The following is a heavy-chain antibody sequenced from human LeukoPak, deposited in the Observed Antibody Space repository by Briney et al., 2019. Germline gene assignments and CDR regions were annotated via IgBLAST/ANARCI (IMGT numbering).Heavy chain of an antibody. CDR2: IYYSGTT. CDR3: ARGKVPDP. D-gene: IGHD1-14*01. J-gene: IGHJ5*02. V-gene: IGHV4-30-4*08. Sequence: SETLSLTCTVSGGSISSGSYYWSWIRQPAGKGLEWIGHIYYSGTTYYNPSLKSRVTISLDTSKNQFFLILGSVTVADTAVYYCARGKVPDPWGRRTLVTVSS. CDR1: GGSISSGSYY.